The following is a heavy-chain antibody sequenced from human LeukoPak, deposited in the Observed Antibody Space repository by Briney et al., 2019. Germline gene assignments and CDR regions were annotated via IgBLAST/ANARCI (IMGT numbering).Heavy chain of an antibody. J-gene: IGHJ5*02. V-gene: IGHV4-31*03. CDR2: IYDSGTT. CDR3: ARGSGYQLLDEYNWFDP. D-gene: IGHD2-2*01. Sequence: SETLSLTCTVSGGSISSGGDYWSWIRQHPWKGLEWIGNIYDSGTTYYNPSLKSRVTISVDTSKNQFSLKLSSVTAADTAVYYCARGSGYQLLDEYNWFDPWGQGTLVTVSS. CDR1: GGSISSGGDY.